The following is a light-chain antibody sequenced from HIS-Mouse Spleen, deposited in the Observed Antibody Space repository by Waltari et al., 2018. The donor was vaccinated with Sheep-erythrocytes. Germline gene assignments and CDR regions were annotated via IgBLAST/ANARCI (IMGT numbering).Light chain of an antibody. CDR2: EDS. J-gene: IGLJ3*02. CDR1: ALPKPY. Sequence: SYELTQPPSVSVSPGQTARITCSGAALPKPYAYWYQQKSGQAPVLVIYEDSKRPSGIPERFSGSTSGTMATLTISGAQVEDEADYYCYSTDSSGNHWVFGGGTKLTVL. V-gene: IGLV3-10*01. CDR3: YSTDSSGNHWV.